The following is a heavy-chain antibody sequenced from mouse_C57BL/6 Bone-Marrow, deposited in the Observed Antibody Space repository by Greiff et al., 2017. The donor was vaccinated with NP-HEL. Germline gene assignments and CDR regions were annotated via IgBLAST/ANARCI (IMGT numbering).Heavy chain of an antibody. J-gene: IGHJ3*01. V-gene: IGHV2-2*01. CDR1: GFSLTSYG. CDR2: IWSGGST. Sequence: VPRVESGPGLVQPSQSLSITCTVSGFSLTSYGVHWVRQSPGKGLEWLGVIWSGGSTAYNAAFISRLSISKDNSKSQVFFKMNSLQADDTAIYYCARGTFAWFAYWGQGTLVTVAA. CDR3: ARGTFAWFAY.